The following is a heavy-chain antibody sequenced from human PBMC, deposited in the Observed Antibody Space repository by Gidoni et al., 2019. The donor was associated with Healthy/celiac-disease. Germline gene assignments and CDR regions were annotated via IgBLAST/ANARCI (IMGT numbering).Heavy chain of an antibody. Sequence: EAQLVESGGVVVQPGGSLRLSSAASGFTFDEYTMHWVRHAPGKGLEWVSLISWYGGSTYYADSVKCRFTISRDNSKNSLYLQMNSLRTEDTALYYCAKGLRGPLVPAHYNWFDPWGQGTLVTVSA. CDR1: GFTFDEYT. D-gene: IGHD2-2*01. CDR3: AKGLRGPLVPAHYNWFDP. CDR2: ISWYGGST. V-gene: IGHV3-43*01. J-gene: IGHJ5*02.